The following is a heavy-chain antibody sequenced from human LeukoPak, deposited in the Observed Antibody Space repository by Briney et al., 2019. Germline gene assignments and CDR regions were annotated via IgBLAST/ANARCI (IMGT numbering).Heavy chain of an antibody. V-gene: IGHV4-34*01. J-gene: IGHJ4*02. CDR2: INHSGST. CDR1: GGSFSGYY. D-gene: IGHD5-12*01. Sequence: PSETLSLTCAVYGGSFSGYYWSWIRQPPGKGLEWIGEINHSGSTNYNPSLKSRVTISVDTSKNQFSLKLSSVTAADTAVYYCARESSAYGYFDYWGQGTLATVSS. CDR3: ARESSAYGYFDY.